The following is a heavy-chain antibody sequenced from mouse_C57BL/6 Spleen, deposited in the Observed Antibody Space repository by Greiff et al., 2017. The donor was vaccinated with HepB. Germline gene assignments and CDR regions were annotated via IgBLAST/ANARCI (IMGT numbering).Heavy chain of an antibody. CDR2: IYPSDSET. CDR3: ARSGDGYYVPWFAY. J-gene: IGHJ3*01. CDR1: GYTFTSYW. V-gene: IGHV1-61*01. Sequence: QVQLQQPGAELVRPGSSVKLSCKASGYTFTSYWMDWVKQRPGQGLEWIGNIYPSDSETHYNQKFKDKATLTVDKSSSTAYMQLSSLTSEDSAVYYCARSGDGYYVPWFAYWGQGTLVTVSA. D-gene: IGHD2-3*01.